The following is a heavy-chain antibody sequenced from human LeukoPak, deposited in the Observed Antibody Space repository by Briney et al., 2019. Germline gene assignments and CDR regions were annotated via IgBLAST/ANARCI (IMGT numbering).Heavy chain of an antibody. CDR3: ARVIRAAPGKGYFDY. J-gene: IGHJ4*02. D-gene: IGHD6-13*01. Sequence: WGSLRLSCATSGFIFSTYALSWVRQAPGKGLEWASSISGSGGSTYHADSVKGRFTISRDSSKNTLYLQMNSLRAEDTAIYYCARVIRAAPGKGYFDYWGQGTLVTVSS. CDR1: GFIFSTYA. V-gene: IGHV3-23*01. CDR2: ISGSGGST.